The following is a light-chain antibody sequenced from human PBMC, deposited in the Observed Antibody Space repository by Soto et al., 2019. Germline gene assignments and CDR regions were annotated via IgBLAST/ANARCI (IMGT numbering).Light chain of an antibody. J-gene: IGKJ4*01. CDR2: GAS. CDR1: QSVSSTY. Sequence: EMVLTQSPGTLPLSPGEIATLSCRASQSVSSTYFAGYQQKPGQSPRLRIYGASSRATGIPDRFSGSGSGTDCTITISRLEPEDFAVYYCQQYSSSPPLTFGGGTKVEIK. CDR3: QQYSSSPPLT. V-gene: IGKV3-20*01.